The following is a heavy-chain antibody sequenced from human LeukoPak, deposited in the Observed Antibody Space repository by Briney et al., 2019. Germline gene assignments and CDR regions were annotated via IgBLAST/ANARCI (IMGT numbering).Heavy chain of an antibody. CDR3: ARVGSRYDFWSGYYSGFDY. V-gene: IGHV4-59*01. D-gene: IGHD3-3*01. CDR1: GGSISSYY. J-gene: IGHJ4*02. Sequence: PSETLSLTCTVSGGSISSYYWSWIRQPPGKGLEWIGYIYYSGSTNYNPSPQSHVTISVDTSKKQFSLKLSSVTAADTAVYYCARVGSRYDFWSGYYSGFDYWGQGTLVTVSS. CDR2: IYYSGST.